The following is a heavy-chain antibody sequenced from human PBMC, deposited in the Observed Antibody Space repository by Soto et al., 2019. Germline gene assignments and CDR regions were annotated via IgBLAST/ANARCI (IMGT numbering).Heavy chain of an antibody. Sequence: GGSLRLSCAASGFTFSSYWMHWVRQAPGKGLVWVSRINSDGSSTSYADSVKGRFTISRDNAKNTLYLQMNSLKTDDTAVYYCTTDLVVVPALMDVWGKGTTVTVSS. J-gene: IGHJ6*03. CDR2: INSDGSST. D-gene: IGHD2-2*01. V-gene: IGHV3-74*01. CDR3: TTDLVVVPALMDV. CDR1: GFTFSSYW.